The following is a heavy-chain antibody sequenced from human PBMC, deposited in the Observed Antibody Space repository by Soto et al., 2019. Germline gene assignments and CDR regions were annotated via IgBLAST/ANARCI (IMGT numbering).Heavy chain of an antibody. Sequence: SETLSLTCTVSGGSISSSSYYWGWIRQPPGKGLEWIGSIYYSGSTYYNPSLKSRVTISVDTSKNQFSLKLSSVTAADTAVYYCARPLGLGYCSGGSCLDEYGMEVWGQGTTVTVSS. CDR3: ARPLGLGYCSGGSCLDEYGMEV. CDR1: GGSISSSSYY. J-gene: IGHJ6*02. D-gene: IGHD2-15*01. CDR2: IYYSGST. V-gene: IGHV4-39*01.